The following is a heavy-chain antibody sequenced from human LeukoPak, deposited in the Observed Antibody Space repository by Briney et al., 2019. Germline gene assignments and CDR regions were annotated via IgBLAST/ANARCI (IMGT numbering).Heavy chain of an antibody. CDR1: GFTFSSYE. V-gene: IGHV3-48*03. Sequence: GGSLRLSCAASGFTFSSYEMDWVRQAPGKGLEWVSYISSSGSTIYYADSVKGRFTISRDNAKNSLYLHMNSLRAEDTAVYYCAELGITMIGGVWGKGTTVTISS. CDR3: AELGITMIGGV. J-gene: IGHJ6*04. CDR2: ISSSGSTI. D-gene: IGHD3-10*02.